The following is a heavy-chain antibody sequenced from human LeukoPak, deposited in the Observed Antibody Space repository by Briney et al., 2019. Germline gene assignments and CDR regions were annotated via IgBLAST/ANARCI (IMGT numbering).Heavy chain of an antibody. CDR1: GYNLIELS. CDR2: FDPEDAKT. CDR3: ATLSGSQNNWFDS. D-gene: IGHD1-26*01. J-gene: IGHJ5*01. V-gene: IGHV1-24*01. Sequence: ASVKVSCKVSGYNLIELSMHWVRQAPGKGLEWMGGFDPEDAKTVHAPKFQGRVTMTEDTSTDTAYMELTSLTSEDTAVYYCATLSGSQNNWFDSWGQGTLVTVSS.